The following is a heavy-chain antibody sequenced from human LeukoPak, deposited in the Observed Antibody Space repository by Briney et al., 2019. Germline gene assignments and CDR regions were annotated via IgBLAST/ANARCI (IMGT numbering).Heavy chain of an antibody. CDR1: GFTFSSYG. V-gene: IGHV3-33*01. CDR2: IWYDGSNK. CDR3: ARDLTAYYYGSGSWFDP. Sequence: GGSLRLSCAASGFTFSSYGMHWVRQAPGKGLEWVAVIWYDGSNKYYADSVKGRFTISRDNSKNTLYLQMNSLRAEDTAVHYCARDLTAYYYGSGSWFDPWGQGTLVTVSS. J-gene: IGHJ5*02. D-gene: IGHD3-10*01.